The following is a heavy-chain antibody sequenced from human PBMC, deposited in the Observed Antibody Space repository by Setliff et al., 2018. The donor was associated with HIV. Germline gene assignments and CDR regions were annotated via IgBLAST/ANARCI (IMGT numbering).Heavy chain of an antibody. CDR3: ESGELLAVFDVDH. CDR1: GYTFKTYS. CDR2: LNAGKGLT. Sequence: ASVKVSCKASGYTFKTYSMHWVRQAPGQSLEWMGWLNAGKGLTKFSQEFQGRITINWDTSASTAYLELRSLRSEDTDVYYCESGELLAVFDVDHWGQGTMVTVSS. V-gene: IGHV1-3*03. D-gene: IGHD3-10*01. J-gene: IGHJ4*02.